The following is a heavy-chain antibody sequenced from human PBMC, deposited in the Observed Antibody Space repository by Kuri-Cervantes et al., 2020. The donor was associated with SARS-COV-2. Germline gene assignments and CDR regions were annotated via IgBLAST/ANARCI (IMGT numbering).Heavy chain of an antibody. CDR1: GFTFSNYV. D-gene: IGHD3-22*01. Sequence: GGSLRLSCAASGFTFSNYVMHWVRQAPGKGLEYVSAISSNGGSTYYANSVKGRFTISRDNSKNTLYLQMGSLRAEDMAVYYCARGTDYYDSQGWYFDLWGRGTLVTVSS. J-gene: IGHJ2*01. CDR3: ARGTDYYDSQGWYFDL. V-gene: IGHV3-64*01. CDR2: ISSNGGST.